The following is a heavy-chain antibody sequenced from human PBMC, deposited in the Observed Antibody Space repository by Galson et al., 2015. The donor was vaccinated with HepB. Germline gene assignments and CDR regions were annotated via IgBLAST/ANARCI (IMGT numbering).Heavy chain of an antibody. D-gene: IGHD3-3*01. Sequence: TLSLTCTVSGGSISSGDYYWSWIRQPPGKGLEWIGYIYYSGSTYYNPSLKSRVTISVDTSKNQFSLKLSSVTAADTAVYYCARAMGDFWSGLGPLDYWGREPWSPSPQ. CDR3: ARAMGDFWSGLGPLDY. V-gene: IGHV4-30-4*01. J-gene: IGHJ4*02. CDR1: GGSISSGDYY. CDR2: IYYSGST.